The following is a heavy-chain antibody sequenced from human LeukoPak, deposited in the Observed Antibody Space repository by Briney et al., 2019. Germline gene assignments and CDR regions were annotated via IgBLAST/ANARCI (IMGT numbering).Heavy chain of an antibody. V-gene: IGHV3-30*18. CDR1: GFTFSDYG. CDR3: AKEQGYTGWLTTGH. J-gene: IGHJ4*02. Sequence: GVSLRLSCAASGFTFSDYGMHWLRQAPGKGLEWVAVISWNGGEEHYRNSVRGRFTISRDNSKNMVYLQMNSLRVEDTAVYYCAKEQGYTGWLTTGHWGQGALVTVSS. D-gene: IGHD6-19*01. CDR2: ISWNGGEE.